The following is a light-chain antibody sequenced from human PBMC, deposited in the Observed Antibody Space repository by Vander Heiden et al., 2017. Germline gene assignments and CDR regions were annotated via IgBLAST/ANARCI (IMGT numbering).Light chain of an antibody. CDR3: RQRYSTPRT. CDR1: QSISSY. Sequence: DIQMTQSPSSLSASVGDRVTITCRASQSISSYLTWYQQKPGKAPKLPISAASSLQRGVPSRFSGSGSGTDFTLTISSLQPEDFATYSCRQRYSTPRTFPHETKVGIK. V-gene: IGKV1-39*01. J-gene: IGKJ1*01. CDR2: AAS.